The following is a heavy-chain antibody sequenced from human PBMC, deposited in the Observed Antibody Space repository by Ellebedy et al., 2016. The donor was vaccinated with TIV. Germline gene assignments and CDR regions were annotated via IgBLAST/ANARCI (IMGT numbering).Heavy chain of an antibody. CDR1: GYTFTSYG. CDR2: MNPNSGNT. V-gene: IGHV1-8*03. J-gene: IGHJ6*03. D-gene: IGHD4-23*01. CDR3: ARGTGNYGGNPAKRYVYYMDV. Sequence: ASVKVSCXASGYTFTSYGINWVRQATGQGLEWMGWMNPNSGNTGYAQKFQGRVTITADESTSTAYMELSSLRSEDTAVYYCARGTGNYGGNPAKRYVYYMDVWGKGTTVTVSS.